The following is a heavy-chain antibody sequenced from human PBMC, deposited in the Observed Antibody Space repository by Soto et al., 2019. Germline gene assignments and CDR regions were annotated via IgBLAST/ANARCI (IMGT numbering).Heavy chain of an antibody. J-gene: IGHJ4*02. CDR1: GYTFTSYD. D-gene: IGHD3-3*01. CDR3: ASRTYDFWSGDLDY. CDR2: MNPNSGNT. Sequence: ASVKVSCKASGYTFTSYDINWLLQATGQGLEWMGWMNPNSGNTGYAQKFQGRVTMTRNTSISTAYMELSSLRSEDTAVYYCASRTYDFWSGDLDYWGQGTLVTVSS. V-gene: IGHV1-8*01.